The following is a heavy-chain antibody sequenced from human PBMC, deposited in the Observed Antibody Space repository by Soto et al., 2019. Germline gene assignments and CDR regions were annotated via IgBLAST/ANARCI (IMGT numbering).Heavy chain of an antibody. D-gene: IGHD3-22*01. CDR3: ARVRGDSSGSYYFDY. J-gene: IGHJ4*02. V-gene: IGHV3-11*01. CDR2: ISSSGTTT. CDR1: GSSLSDYY. Sequence: GGSLRLSCAASGSSLSDYYVSWIRQAPGEGLEWVSYISSSGTTTHYADSVKGRFTISKDNAKNSLYLQMNSLRAEDTAVYYCARVRGDSSGSYYFDYWGQGTLVTVSS.